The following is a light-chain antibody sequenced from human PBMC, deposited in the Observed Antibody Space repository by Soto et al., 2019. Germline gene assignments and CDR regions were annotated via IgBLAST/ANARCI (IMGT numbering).Light chain of an antibody. J-gene: IGKJ4*01. CDR1: QSVSSY. Sequence: IIFTPSPGTLSASPWERPTLSCRASQSVSSYLAWYQQKPGQAPRLLIYDASNRATGIPARFSGSGSGTDFTLTISSLEPEDFAVYYCQQRSNWLTFGGGTKVDIK. CDR3: QQRSNWLT. CDR2: DAS. V-gene: IGKV3-11*01.